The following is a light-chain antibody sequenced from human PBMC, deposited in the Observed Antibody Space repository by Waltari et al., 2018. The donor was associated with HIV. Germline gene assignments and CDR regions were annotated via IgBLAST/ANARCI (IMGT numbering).Light chain of an antibody. CDR1: SSDVGGYNY. J-gene: IGLJ3*02. V-gene: IGLV2-14*01. CDR3: NSYTISSTLGV. CDR2: EVT. Sequence: QSALTQPASVSGSPGQSITISCTGTSSDVGGYNYVSWYQQHPGKAPKLMIYEVTNRPSGVSNRFSGSKSGNTASPTISGLQAEDEADYYCNSYTISSTLGVFGGGTKLTVL.